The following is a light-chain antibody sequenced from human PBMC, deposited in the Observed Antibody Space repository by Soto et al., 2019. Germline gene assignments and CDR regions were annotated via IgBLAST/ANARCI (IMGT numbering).Light chain of an antibody. V-gene: IGKV1-39*01. CDR1: QGISSH. CDR2: AAS. J-gene: IGKJ1*01. Sequence: DIQMTQSPSSLSASAGDRVTITCRASQGISSHLNWYQQKPGKAPKLLIYAASSLQSGVPSRFGGSGSGTDFTLTINSLQPEDFAIYYCQQGYSTPQTCGQGTRVDIK. CDR3: QQGYSTPQT.